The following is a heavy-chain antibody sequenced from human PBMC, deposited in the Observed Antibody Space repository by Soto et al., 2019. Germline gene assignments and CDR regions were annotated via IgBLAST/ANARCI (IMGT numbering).Heavy chain of an antibody. D-gene: IGHD3-10*01. J-gene: IGHJ4*02. Sequence: QVQLVQSGAEVKKPGASVKVSCKASGYTFTSYGISWVRQAPGQGLEWMGWISAYNGNTNYAQKLQGRVTMTTDTSTSTAYMELRSLGSDDTAVYYCARDNPRHFGELFSAPDYWGQGTLVTVSS. CDR3: ARDNPRHFGELFSAPDY. V-gene: IGHV1-18*01. CDR2: ISAYNGNT. CDR1: GYTFTSYG.